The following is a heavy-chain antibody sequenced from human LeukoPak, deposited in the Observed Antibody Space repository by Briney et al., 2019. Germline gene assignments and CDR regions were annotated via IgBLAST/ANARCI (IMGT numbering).Heavy chain of an antibody. CDR3: AKDLVLGPHYSNNWSGGLDV. Sequence: GSLRLSCAASGFTFSSYAMHWVRQAPGKGLEWVAVISYDGSNKYYADSVKGRFTISRDNSKNTLDLQMSSLRAEDTAVYYCAKDLVLGPHYSNNWSGGLDVWGQGTTVTVSS. D-gene: IGHD4-11*01. J-gene: IGHJ6*02. V-gene: IGHV3-30-3*01. CDR1: GFTFSSYA. CDR2: ISYDGSNK.